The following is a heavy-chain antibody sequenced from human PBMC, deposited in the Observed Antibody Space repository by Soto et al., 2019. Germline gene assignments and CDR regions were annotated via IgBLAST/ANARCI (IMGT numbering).Heavy chain of an antibody. CDR1: GYTFSTYE. Sequence: ASVKVSCKASGYTFSTYEINWVRRAAGQGLEWKGRMNPDNGNTGYAQKFQDRVTMTRNTSISTAYMELSSLRSDDTAVYYCARGPRESGEWLLFDYWGQGALVTVSS. V-gene: IGHV1-8*01. D-gene: IGHD3-3*01. CDR2: MNPDNGNT. CDR3: ARGPRESGEWLLFDY. J-gene: IGHJ4*02.